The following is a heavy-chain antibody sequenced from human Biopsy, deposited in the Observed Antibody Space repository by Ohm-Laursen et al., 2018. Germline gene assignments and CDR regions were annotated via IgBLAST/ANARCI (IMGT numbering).Heavy chain of an antibody. Sequence: GSLRLSCAASGFTFSGYAMSWVRQGPEKGLEWVSVVTGSGRSTYYTDSVKGRFSISRDNSKNTLYLQMNSLRVEDTAVYYRAKGRSGGTGHGNWFDPWGQGTLVIVSS. J-gene: IGHJ5*02. CDR1: GFTFSGYA. D-gene: IGHD3-10*01. CDR3: AKGRSGGTGHGNWFDP. CDR2: VTGSGRST. V-gene: IGHV3-23*01.